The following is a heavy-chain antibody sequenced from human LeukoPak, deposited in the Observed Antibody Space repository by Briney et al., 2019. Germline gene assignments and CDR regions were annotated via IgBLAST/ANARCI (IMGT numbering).Heavy chain of an antibody. J-gene: IGHJ4*02. V-gene: IGHV4-34*01. D-gene: IGHD5-18*01. Sequence: SETLSLTCAVYGGSFSGYYWSWIRQPPGKGLEWIGEINHSGSTNYNPSLKSRVTISADTSKNQFSLKLSSVTAADTAVYYCARGKTAMVLGAIYYFDYWGQGTLVTVSS. CDR1: GGSFSGYY. CDR2: INHSGST. CDR3: ARGKTAMVLGAIYYFDY.